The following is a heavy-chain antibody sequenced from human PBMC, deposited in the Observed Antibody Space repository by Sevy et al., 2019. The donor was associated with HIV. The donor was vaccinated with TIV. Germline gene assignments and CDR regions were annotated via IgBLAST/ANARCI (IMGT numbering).Heavy chain of an antibody. D-gene: IGHD3-22*01. J-gene: IGHJ3*02. Sequence: GGSLRLSCAASGFTFSSYAMHWVRQAPGKGLEWVADISYDGSNKYYADSVKGRFTISRDNSKNTLYLQMNSLRAEDTAVYYCASIRGRGSGYYFDAFDIWGQGTMVTVSS. V-gene: IGHV3-30-3*01. CDR3: ASIRGRGSGYYFDAFDI. CDR2: ISYDGSNK. CDR1: GFTFSSYA.